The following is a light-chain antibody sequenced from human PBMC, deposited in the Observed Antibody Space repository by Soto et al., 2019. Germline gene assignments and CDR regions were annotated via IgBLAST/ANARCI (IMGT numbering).Light chain of an antibody. J-gene: IGKJ4*01. CDR1: QSVGTS. CDR2: GAS. Sequence: EIVMTQSPATLSVSPGDGAALSCRASQSVGTSLAWYQQEPGQAPRLLIFGASIRATGIPARFSASGSGTEFPLTISSLQSEDFAVYYCQQYNDWPLTFGGGTKVEI. V-gene: IGKV3-15*01. CDR3: QQYNDWPLT.